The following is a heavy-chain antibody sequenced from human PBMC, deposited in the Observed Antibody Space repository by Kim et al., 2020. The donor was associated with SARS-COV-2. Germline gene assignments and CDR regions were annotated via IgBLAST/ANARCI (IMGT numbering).Heavy chain of an antibody. V-gene: IGHV3-15*01. Sequence: GGSLRLSCAASGFIFNNAWMSWVRQAPGKGLEWVGRLKSKPDGGTTDYAAPVKGRFTVSRDDSQNTLYLQMNSLKTEDTAVYYCTHNYDYNFDYWGQGTLVTVSS. J-gene: IGHJ4*02. CDR3: THNYDYNFDY. CDR1: GFIFNNAW. CDR2: LKSKPDGGTT. D-gene: IGHD4-4*01.